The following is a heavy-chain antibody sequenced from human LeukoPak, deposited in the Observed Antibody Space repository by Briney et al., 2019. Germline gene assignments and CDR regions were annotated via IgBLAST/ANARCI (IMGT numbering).Heavy chain of an antibody. D-gene: IGHD2-2*01. Sequence: ASVKVSYKASGYTFTSYGISWVRQAPGQGLEWMGWISAYNGNTNYAQKLQGRVTMTTDTSTSTAYMELRSLRSDDTAVYYCARGYCSSTSCYYFDYWGQGTLVTVSS. CDR1: GYTFTSYG. V-gene: IGHV1-18*01. J-gene: IGHJ4*02. CDR2: ISAYNGNT. CDR3: ARGYCSSTSCYYFDY.